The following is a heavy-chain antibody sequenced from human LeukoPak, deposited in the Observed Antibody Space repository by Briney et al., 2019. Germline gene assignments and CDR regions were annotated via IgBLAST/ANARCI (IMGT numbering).Heavy chain of an antibody. CDR1: GFTVSTYD. Sequence: GGSLRLSCAVSGFTVSTYDRTWVRQAPGKGLEWVSVLYSASNTKYADSLQGRFTISRDKSKNNLYLEMSSLSPDDAAVYFCARGVEPLAANTLAYWGQGTLVTVSS. CDR2: LYSASNT. CDR3: ARGVEPLAANTLAY. J-gene: IGHJ4*02. V-gene: IGHV3-53*01. D-gene: IGHD3-16*01.